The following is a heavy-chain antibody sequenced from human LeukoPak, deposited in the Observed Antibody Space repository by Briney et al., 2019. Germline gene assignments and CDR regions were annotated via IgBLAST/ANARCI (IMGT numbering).Heavy chain of an antibody. J-gene: IGHJ6*03. CDR3: ASSITIFGVVINYYYYYMDV. D-gene: IGHD3-3*01. CDR1: GGTFSSYA. Sequence: SVKVSCKASGGTFSSYAISWVRQAPGQGLEWMGGIIPIFGTANYAQKFQGRVTITTDESTSTAYMELSSLRTEDTAVYYCASSITIFGVVINYYYYYMDVWGKGTTVTVSS. CDR2: IIPIFGTA. V-gene: IGHV1-69*05.